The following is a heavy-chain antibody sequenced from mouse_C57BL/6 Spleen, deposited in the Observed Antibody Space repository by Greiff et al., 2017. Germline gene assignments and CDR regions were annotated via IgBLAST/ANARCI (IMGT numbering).Heavy chain of an antibody. CDR3: ARRDYGSNFDY. J-gene: IGHJ2*01. Sequence: QVQLQQSGAELVRPGTSVKVSCKASGYAFTNYLIEWVKQRPGQGLEWIGVINPGSGGTNYNEKFKGKATLTADKSSSTAYMQLSSLTSEDSAVYFWARRDYGSNFDYWGQGTTLTVSS. CDR2: INPGSGGT. D-gene: IGHD1-1*01. V-gene: IGHV1-54*01. CDR1: GYAFTNYL.